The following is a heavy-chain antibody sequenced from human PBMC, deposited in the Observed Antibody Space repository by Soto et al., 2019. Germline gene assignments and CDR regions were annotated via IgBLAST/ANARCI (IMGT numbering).Heavy chain of an antibody. CDR2: IYYSGST. J-gene: IGHJ6*02. V-gene: IGHV4-59*01. D-gene: IGHD5-12*01. CDR1: GGSISSYY. Sequence: SETLSLTCTVSGGSISSYYWSWIRQPPGKGLEWIGYIYYSGSTNYNPSLKSRVTISVDTSKNQFSLKLSSVTAADTAVYYCARAKATGLPGGMDVWGQGTTVTVSS. CDR3: ARAKATGLPGGMDV.